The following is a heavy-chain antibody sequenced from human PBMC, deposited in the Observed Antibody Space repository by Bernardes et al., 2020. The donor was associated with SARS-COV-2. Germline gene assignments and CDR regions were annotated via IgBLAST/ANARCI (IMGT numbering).Heavy chain of an antibody. V-gene: IGHV4-31*03. CDR3: ARELWQQVTYFDY. CDR2: IYYSGST. J-gene: IGHJ4*02. Sequence: SETLSLTCTVSGGSISSGYYYWSWIRQHPGKGLEWIGYIYYSGSTHYNPSLRSRVTMSVDTSKNQFSLKLSSVTAADTAVYFCARELWQQVTYFDYWGQGSLVSVSS. CDR1: GGSISSGYYY. D-gene: IGHD6-13*01.